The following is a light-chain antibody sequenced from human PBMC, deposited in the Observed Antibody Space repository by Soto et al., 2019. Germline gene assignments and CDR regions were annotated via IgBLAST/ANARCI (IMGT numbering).Light chain of an antibody. CDR3: QQVHNIPLT. V-gene: IGKV1D-12*01. CDR2: TAY. Sequence: DIQMTQSPSSVSASVGDRVTISCRASQGIDRWLAWYQQRPGEAPKLLIYTAYTLESGVPSRFSGSGSGTDFALTMNNLQPEDFATYYCQQVHNIPLTFGGGTKVEMK. CDR1: QGIDRW. J-gene: IGKJ4*01.